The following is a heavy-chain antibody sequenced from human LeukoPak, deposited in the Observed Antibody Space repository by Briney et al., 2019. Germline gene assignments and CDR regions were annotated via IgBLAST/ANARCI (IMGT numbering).Heavy chain of an antibody. V-gene: IGHV3-20*04. CDR1: GFTFVDYA. CDR3: ARGFLARPGFFDY. J-gene: IGHJ4*02. CDR2: VNWNGGYT. D-gene: IGHD3-3*01. Sequence: GGSLRLSCTASGFTFVDYAMTWVRQAPGKGLEWVSAVNWNGGYTYYADSVKGRFTISRDNAKNSLYLQMNSLRAEDTAVYYCARGFLARPGFFDYWGPGTLVTVSS.